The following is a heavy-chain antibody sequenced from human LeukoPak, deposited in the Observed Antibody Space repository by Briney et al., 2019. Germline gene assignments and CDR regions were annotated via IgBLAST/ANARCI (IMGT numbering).Heavy chain of an antibody. V-gene: IGHV3-23*01. Sequence: GGSLRLSCAASGFTFSSYAMSWVRQAPGKGLEWVSAISGSGGSTYCADSVKGRFTISRDNSKNTLYLQMNSLRAEDTAVYYCAKSRGLVTLYYYYGMDVWGQGTTVTVSS. CDR1: GFTFSSYA. J-gene: IGHJ6*02. CDR2: ISGSGGST. D-gene: IGHD3-9*01. CDR3: AKSRGLVTLYYYYGMDV.